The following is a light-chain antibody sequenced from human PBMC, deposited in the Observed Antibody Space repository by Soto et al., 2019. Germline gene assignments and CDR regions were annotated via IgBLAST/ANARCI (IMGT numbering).Light chain of an antibody. J-gene: IGLJ2*01. CDR1: SSDVGGYNY. CDR2: EVS. CDR3: SSYTSSSTPVV. Sequence: QSALTQPASVSGSPGQSITISCTGTSSDVGGYNYVSWYQQHPGKAPKLMIYEVSNRPSGVSNRFSGSKSGNTASLTISGLQAEDDADYYCSSYTSSSTPVVFGEGTKLTVL. V-gene: IGLV2-14*01.